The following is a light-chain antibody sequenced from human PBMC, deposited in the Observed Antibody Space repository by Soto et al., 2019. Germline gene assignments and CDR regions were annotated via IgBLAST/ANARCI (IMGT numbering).Light chain of an antibody. CDR1: QSVATT. V-gene: IGKV3-11*01. CDR2: DAF. Sequence: DIVLTQSPATLSLSPGERATLSCRASQSVATTLAWYQQKPGQPPRLLIYDAFKRATGIPARFSGRGSETEFTLTISSLEPEDFAVYDCQQRSNWPQTFGLGTKVE. CDR3: QQRSNWPQT. J-gene: IGKJ2*01.